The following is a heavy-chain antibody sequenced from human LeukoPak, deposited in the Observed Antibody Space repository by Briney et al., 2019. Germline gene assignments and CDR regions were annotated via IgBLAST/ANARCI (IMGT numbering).Heavy chain of an antibody. D-gene: IGHD2-15*01. V-gene: IGHV3-9*01. CDR2: INWNSGTI. J-gene: IGHJ6*03. Sequence: GGSLRLSCAGSEFSFDGYAMHWVRQAPGKGLEWVSGINWNSGTIGYADSVKGRFTISRDNSKNTLYLQVNSLRAEDTAIFYCAQEVGVGHMDVWGKGTTVTVSS. CDR1: EFSFDGYA. CDR3: AQEVGVGHMDV.